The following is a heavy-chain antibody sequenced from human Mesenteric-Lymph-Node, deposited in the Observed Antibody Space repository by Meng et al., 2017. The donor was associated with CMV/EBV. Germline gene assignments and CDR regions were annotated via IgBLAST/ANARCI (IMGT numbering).Heavy chain of an antibody. CDR1: YTFNNYD. CDR2: MNPNSGNT. Sequence: YTFNNYDINWVRQATGQGLEWMGWMNPNSGNTGYAQKFQGRVTMTRETSISTCFVDLSSLKSDDTAVYFCARAAKYGSGNYYNILDSWGQGTRVTVSS. J-gene: IGHJ4*02. D-gene: IGHD3-10*01. V-gene: IGHV1-8*01. CDR3: ARAAKYGSGNYYNILDS.